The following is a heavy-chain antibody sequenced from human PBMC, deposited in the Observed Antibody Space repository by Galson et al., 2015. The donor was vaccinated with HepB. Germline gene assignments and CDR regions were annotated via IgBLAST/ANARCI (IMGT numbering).Heavy chain of an antibody. J-gene: IGHJ6*02. CDR3: ASSFGGNFNYFYYGLDV. Sequence: LRLSCAASGFTFSSYGMDWVRQAPGRGLEWISYISSASTIIYYADSVRGRFSISRDNAKDSLYLQMNSLTDEDTAVYFCASSFGGNFNYFYYGLDVWGQGTRVTVSS. CDR2: ISSASTII. D-gene: IGHD4-23*01. CDR1: GFTFSSYG. V-gene: IGHV3-48*02.